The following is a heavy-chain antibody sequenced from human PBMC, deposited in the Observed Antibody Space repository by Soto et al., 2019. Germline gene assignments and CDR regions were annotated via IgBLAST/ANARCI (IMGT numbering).Heavy chain of an antibody. J-gene: IGHJ4*02. Sequence: QVKLQQWGAGLLKPSETLSLTCAVYGGSFNAYYWTWIRQSPEKGLEWIGEISHSGKTNCNPSLKSRVTLSVDTSKNQFSLKLTSVTAADTAVYFCARGDDYSPLRSRFDYWGRGTPVAVSS. CDR1: GGSFNAYY. CDR3: ARGDDYSPLRSRFDY. D-gene: IGHD4-4*01. V-gene: IGHV4-34*01. CDR2: ISHSGKT.